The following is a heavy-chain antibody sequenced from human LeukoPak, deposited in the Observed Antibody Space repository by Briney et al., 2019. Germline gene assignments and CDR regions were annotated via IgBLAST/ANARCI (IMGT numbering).Heavy chain of an antibody. Sequence: ASVKVSCKASGYTFTSYGISWVRQAPGQGLEWMGWISAYNGNTNYAQKLQGGVTMTTDTSTSTAYMELRSLRSDDTAVYYCARTDIVVVVAATPGYFQHWGQGTLVTVSS. J-gene: IGHJ1*01. CDR1: GYTFTSYG. CDR2: ISAYNGNT. D-gene: IGHD2-15*01. CDR3: ARTDIVVVVAATPGYFQH. V-gene: IGHV1-18*01.